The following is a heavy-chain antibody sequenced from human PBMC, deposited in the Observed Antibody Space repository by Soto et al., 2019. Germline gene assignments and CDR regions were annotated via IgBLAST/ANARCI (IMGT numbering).Heavy chain of an antibody. CDR1: GFTFSSRW. CDR3: ARDTSYSTDY. CDR2: INSDGSTT. J-gene: IGHJ4*02. Sequence: LRLSCATSGFTFSSRWMHWVRQAPGKGLVWVSYINSDGSTTTYADSVKGRFTISRDNAKNTVYLQMNSLRVDDTAVYYCARDTSYSTDYWGQGTLVTVSS. V-gene: IGHV3-74*01. D-gene: IGHD2-2*01.